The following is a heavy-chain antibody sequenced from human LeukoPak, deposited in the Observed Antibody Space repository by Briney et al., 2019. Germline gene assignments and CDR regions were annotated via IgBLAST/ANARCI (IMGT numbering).Heavy chain of an antibody. CDR3: AKGQRVDYGDYSFDR. J-gene: IGHJ4*02. CDR1: GFIFHDYS. V-gene: IGHV3-9*01. CDR2: VNWNSGTI. D-gene: IGHD4-17*01. Sequence: GGSLRLSCAASGFIFHDYSMHWVRQAPGKGLEWGSGVNWNSGTIGYTDSVKGRFTLSRDNARNSLFLQINSLRPEDTAFYYCAKGQRVDYGDYSFDRWGQGTLVTVSP.